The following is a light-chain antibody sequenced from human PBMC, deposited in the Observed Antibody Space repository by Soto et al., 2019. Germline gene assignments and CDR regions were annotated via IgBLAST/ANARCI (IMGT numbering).Light chain of an antibody. CDR1: SSNIGAGYD. V-gene: IGLV1-40*01. Sequence: QSVLTQPPSVSGAPGQRCTISCTGSSSNIGAGYDVHWYQQLPGTAPRLLIYANIDRPSGVPDRFSGSKSGTSASLAITGLQAEDEADYYCQSYDNSLSGDVVFGGGTKLTVL. CDR3: QSYDNSLSGDVV. CDR2: ANI. J-gene: IGLJ2*01.